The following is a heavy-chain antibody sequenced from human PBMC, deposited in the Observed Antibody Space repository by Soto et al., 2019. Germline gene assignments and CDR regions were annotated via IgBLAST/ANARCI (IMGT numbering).Heavy chain of an antibody. CDR2: IYYSGST. CDR3: AGCSYEGLFHPFDY. D-gene: IGHD3-3*01. Sequence: QVQLQESGPGLVKPSQTLSLTCTVSGGSISSGGYYWSWIRQHPGKGLEWIGYIYYSGSTYYNPSLKSRVTISVDTSKNQFSLKLSSVTAAETAVYYCAGCSYEGLFHPFDYWGQGTLVTVSS. V-gene: IGHV4-31*03. CDR1: GGSISSGGYY. J-gene: IGHJ4*02.